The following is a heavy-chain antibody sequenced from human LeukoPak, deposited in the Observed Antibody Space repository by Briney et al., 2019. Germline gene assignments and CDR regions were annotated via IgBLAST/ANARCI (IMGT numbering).Heavy chain of an antibody. CDR3: ARSPRYSGYDYGSDY. CDR1: GGSFSAYY. CDR2: INHSGRT. D-gene: IGHD5-12*01. J-gene: IGHJ4*02. Sequence: SSETLSLTCAVYGGSFSAYYWSWIRQPPGKGLEWIGEINHSGRTNYNASLKSRVTISVDTSKNQFSLKMSYVTAADTAVYYCARSPRYSGYDYGSDYWGRGILVTVSS. V-gene: IGHV4-34*01.